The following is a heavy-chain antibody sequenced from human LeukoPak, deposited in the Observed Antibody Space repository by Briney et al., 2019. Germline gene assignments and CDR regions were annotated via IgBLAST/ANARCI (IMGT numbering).Heavy chain of an antibody. D-gene: IGHD3-10*01. J-gene: IGHJ4*02. V-gene: IGHV3-30-3*01. CDR3: AREAVGYFDY. Sequence: PGGSLRLSCAASGFTFSSYAMHWVRQAPAKGLEWVAVISYDGSNKYYADSVKGRFTISRDNSKNTLYLQMNSLRAEDTAVHYCAREAVGYFDYWGQGTLVTVSS. CDR2: ISYDGSNK. CDR1: GFTFSSYA.